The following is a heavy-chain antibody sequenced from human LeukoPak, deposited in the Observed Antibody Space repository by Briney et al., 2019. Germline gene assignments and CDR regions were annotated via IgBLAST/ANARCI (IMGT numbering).Heavy chain of an antibody. CDR2: ISSSGSYT. V-gene: IGHV3-11*06. J-gene: IGHJ6*04. Sequence: PGGSLRLSCAASGFTFSDYYMSWIRQAPGKGPEWVSYISSSGSYTNYADSVKGRFTVSRDNAKNTLYLQMNSLRAEDTAVYYCARDLGGSSWYYYYGMDVWGKGTTVTVSS. CDR1: GFTFSDYY. CDR3: ARDLGGSSWYYYYGMDV. D-gene: IGHD6-13*01.